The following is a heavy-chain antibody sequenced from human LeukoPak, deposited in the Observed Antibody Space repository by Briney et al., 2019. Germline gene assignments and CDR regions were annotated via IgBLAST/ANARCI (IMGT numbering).Heavy chain of an antibody. CDR1: GGTFSRNA. J-gene: IGHJ6*03. D-gene: IGHD6-6*01. CDR3: ARAEYSTPYYYYYYMDV. CDR2: IIPIFGTA. Sequence: ASVKVSCKASGGTFSRNAISWVRQAPGQGLEWMGGIIPIFGTANYAQKFQGRVTITADESTSTAYMELSSLRSDDTAVYYCARAEYSTPYYYYYYMDVWGKGTTVTVSS. V-gene: IGHV1-69*13.